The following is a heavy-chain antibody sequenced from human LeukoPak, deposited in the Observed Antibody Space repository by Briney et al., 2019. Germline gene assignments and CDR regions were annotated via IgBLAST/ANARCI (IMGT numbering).Heavy chain of an antibody. CDR2: IYHSGST. D-gene: IGHD3-16*02. CDR1: GISLSNYA. Sequence: GSLRLSCVVSGISLSNYAMTWVRQAPGKGLEWIGSIYHSGSTYYNPSLKSRVTISVDTSKNQFSLKLSSVTAADTAVYYCARNIVYYYYMDVWGKGTTVTVSS. J-gene: IGHJ6*03. CDR3: ARNIVYYYYMDV. V-gene: IGHV4-38-2*01.